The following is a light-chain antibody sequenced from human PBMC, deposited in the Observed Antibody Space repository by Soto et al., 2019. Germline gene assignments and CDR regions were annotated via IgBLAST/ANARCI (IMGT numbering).Light chain of an antibody. V-gene: IGKV1-5*01. J-gene: IGKJ1*01. CDR2: DAS. CDR1: QSVSSW. Sequence: DIQMTHSPSTLSASVLYIVTITFRSSQSVSSWLAWYQQKPGKAPKLLIFDASSLESGVPSRFSGSGSGIEFTLTISSLQPDDFATYYCQQYNTFWTFGPGTKVDI. CDR3: QQYNTFWT.